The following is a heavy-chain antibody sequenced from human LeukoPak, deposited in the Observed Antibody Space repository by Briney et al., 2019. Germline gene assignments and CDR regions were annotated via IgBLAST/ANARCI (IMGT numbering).Heavy chain of an antibody. CDR1: GGSVSSGSYY. CDR2: IYYSGST. Sequence: SETLSPTCTVSGGSVSSGSYYWSWIRQPPGKGLEWIGYIYYSGSTNYNPSLKSRVTISVDTSKNQFSLKLSSVTAADTAVYYCARGGRFMITFGGHWFDPWGQGTLVTVSS. CDR3: ARGGRFMITFGGHWFDP. D-gene: IGHD3-16*01. V-gene: IGHV4-61*01. J-gene: IGHJ5*02.